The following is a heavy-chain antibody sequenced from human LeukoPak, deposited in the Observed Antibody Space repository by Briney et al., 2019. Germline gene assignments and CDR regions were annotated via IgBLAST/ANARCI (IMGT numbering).Heavy chain of an antibody. V-gene: IGHV1-2*02. Sequence: GASVKVSCKTSGYTFTDYYMHWVRQAPGQGLEWMGWINPNSGGTNYAQKFQGRVTMTRDTSISTAYMELSRLRSDDTAVYYCARVSPVVEMATITYSYWGQGTLVTVSS. CDR3: ARVSPVVEMATITYSY. D-gene: IGHD5-24*01. J-gene: IGHJ4*02. CDR2: INPNSGGT. CDR1: GYTFTDYY.